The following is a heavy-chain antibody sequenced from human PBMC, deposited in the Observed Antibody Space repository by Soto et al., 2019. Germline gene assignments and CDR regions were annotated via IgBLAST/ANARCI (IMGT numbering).Heavy chain of an antibody. CDR2: ISGSGGST. V-gene: IGHV3-23*01. Sequence: GGSLRLSCAASGFTFSSYAMSWVRQAPGKGLEWVSAISGSGGSTYYADSVKGRFTISRDNSKNTLYLQMNSLRAEDTAVYYCAKDGITIFRPPAHDILTGYAYWGQGTLVTVSS. D-gene: IGHD3-9*01. CDR1: GFTFSSYA. J-gene: IGHJ4*02. CDR3: AKDGITIFRPPAHDILTGYAY.